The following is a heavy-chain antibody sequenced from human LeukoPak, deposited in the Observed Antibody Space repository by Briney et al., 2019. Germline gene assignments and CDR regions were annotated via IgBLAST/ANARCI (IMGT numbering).Heavy chain of an antibody. D-gene: IGHD4-17*01. Sequence: GGSLRLSCTASGFTFSSYSMSWVRQGPGTGLEWVSAISGSGDTTFYADSVKGRFTISRDNSKKTLYLQVDSLRAEDTAVYFCAKELTTERTPGVDSWGQGTLVTVSS. J-gene: IGHJ4*02. CDR1: GFTFSSYS. CDR2: ISGSGDTT. V-gene: IGHV3-23*01. CDR3: AKELTTERTPGVDS.